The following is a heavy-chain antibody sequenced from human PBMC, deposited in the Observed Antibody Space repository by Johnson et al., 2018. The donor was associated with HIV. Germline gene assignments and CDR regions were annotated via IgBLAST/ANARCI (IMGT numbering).Heavy chain of an antibody. D-gene: IGHD3-3*01. J-gene: IGHJ3*02. CDR2: IYSGGRT. Sequence: VQLVESGGGLIQPGGSLRLSCAASGFTVSSNYISWVRQAPGKGLEWVSIIYSGGRTYHADSVKGRFTLSRDNSKNTLYLQMNSLRAEDTAVYYCARDRGVFWNNDYKGDAFDIWGQGTMVTVSS. CDR1: GFTVSSNY. CDR3: ARDRGVFWNNDYKGDAFDI. V-gene: IGHV3-53*01.